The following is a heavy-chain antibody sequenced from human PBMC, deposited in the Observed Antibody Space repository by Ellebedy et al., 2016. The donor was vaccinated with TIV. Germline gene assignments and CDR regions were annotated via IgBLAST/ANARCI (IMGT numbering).Heavy chain of an antibody. CDR1: GFTFSSYW. Sequence: GGSLRLXXAASGFTFSSYWMSWVRQAPGKGLEWVANIKQDGSEKYYVDSVKGRFTISRDNSKNTLYLQMNSLRAEDTAVYYCARDFLYTAMENYYGMDVWGQGTTVTVSS. V-gene: IGHV3-7*03. J-gene: IGHJ6*02. CDR2: IKQDGSEK. CDR3: ARDFLYTAMENYYGMDV. D-gene: IGHD5-18*01.